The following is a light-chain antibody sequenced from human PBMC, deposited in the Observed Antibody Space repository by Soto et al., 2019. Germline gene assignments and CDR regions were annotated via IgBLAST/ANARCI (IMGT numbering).Light chain of an antibody. J-gene: IGKJ1*01. CDR1: QSVTSSY. Sequence: EIVLTQSPGTLSLSPGESATLSCRASQSVTSSYLARYQHKRGQAPRLLIYGASNRATSIPHRFSGSGSGTEVTLTISRLEPEDDAAYYCQQHGSTPPWTFGQGTKVEIK. CDR2: GAS. CDR3: QQHGSTPPWT. V-gene: IGKV3-20*01.